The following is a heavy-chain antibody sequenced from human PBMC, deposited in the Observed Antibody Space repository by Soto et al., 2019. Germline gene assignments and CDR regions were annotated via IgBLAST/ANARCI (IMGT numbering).Heavy chain of an antibody. CDR3: ARDPDSSSSFHDAFDI. Sequence: GESLKISCAASGFTFSSYEMNWVRQAPGKGLEWVSYISSSGSTIYYADSVKGRFTISRDNAKNSLYLQMNSLRAEDTAVYYCARDPDSSSSFHDAFDIWGQGTMVTVSS. V-gene: IGHV3-48*03. J-gene: IGHJ3*02. CDR2: ISSSGSTI. D-gene: IGHD6-6*01. CDR1: GFTFSSYE.